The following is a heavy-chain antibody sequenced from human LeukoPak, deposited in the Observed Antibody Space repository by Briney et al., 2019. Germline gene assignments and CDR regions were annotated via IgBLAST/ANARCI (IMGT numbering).Heavy chain of an antibody. CDR3: ARDYGYTMGPFDY. V-gene: IGHV3-30-3*01. D-gene: IGHD3-10*01. CDR2: ISYDGINK. Sequence: PGRSLRLSCAASGFTFSSYAMHWVRQAPGKGLEWVAVISYDGINKYYADSVKGRFTISRDNSKNTLYLQVNSLRAEGTAVYYCARDYGYTMGPFDYWGQGTLVTVSS. J-gene: IGHJ4*02. CDR1: GFTFSSYA.